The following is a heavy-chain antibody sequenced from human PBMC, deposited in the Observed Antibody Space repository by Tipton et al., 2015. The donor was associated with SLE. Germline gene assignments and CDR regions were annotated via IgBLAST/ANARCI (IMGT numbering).Heavy chain of an antibody. Sequence: SLRLSCAASGFIFSTYGMHWVRQAPGKGLKWVAFIQYDGSNIYYADSVKGRFTISRDNSKSTLSLQMNSLRPEDTAVYYCARPGGRIIAPDYFDSWSQGTLVTVSS. CDR2: IQYDGSNI. V-gene: IGHV3-30*19. CDR3: ARPGGRIIAPDYFDS. J-gene: IGHJ4*02. CDR1: GFIFSTYG. D-gene: IGHD6-13*01.